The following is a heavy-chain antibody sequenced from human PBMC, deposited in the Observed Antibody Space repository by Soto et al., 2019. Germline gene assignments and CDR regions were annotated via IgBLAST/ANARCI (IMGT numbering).Heavy chain of an antibody. Sequence: GASVKVSCKASGYTFTGHYMHWVRQASGQGLEWMGWINPNSVGTNYAQKFQGRVTMTRDTSISTAYMELSRLRSDDTAVYYCAREPMVRAAHGFDIWGQGTMVTVSS. D-gene: IGHD3-10*01. CDR3: AREPMVRAAHGFDI. CDR1: GYTFTGHY. J-gene: IGHJ3*02. CDR2: INPNSVGT. V-gene: IGHV1-2*02.